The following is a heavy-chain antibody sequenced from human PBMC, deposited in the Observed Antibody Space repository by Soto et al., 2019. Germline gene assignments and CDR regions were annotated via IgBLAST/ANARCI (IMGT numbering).Heavy chain of an antibody. CDR2: IIPIFGTA. D-gene: IGHD1-26*01. J-gene: IGHJ4*02. CDR3: ARGVREWELLRPFDY. Sequence: QVQLVQSGAEVKKPGSSVKVSCTASGGTFSSYAISWVRQAPGQGLEWMGGIIPIFGTANYAQKFQGRVTITEDESTSTAYRELSSLRSEDTAVYYCARGVREWELLRPFDYWGQGTLVTVSS. CDR1: GGTFSSYA. V-gene: IGHV1-69*01.